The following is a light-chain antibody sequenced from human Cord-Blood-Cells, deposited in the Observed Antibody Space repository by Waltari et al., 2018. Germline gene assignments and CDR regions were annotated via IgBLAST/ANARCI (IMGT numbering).Light chain of an antibody. CDR1: SSDVGGYNY. CDR2: DVS. CDR3: CSYAGSYTYV. Sequence: QSALTQPRSVSGSPGPSVTISCHGTSSDVGGYNYVSWYQQLPGKAPKLMIYDVSKRPSGVPDRFSGSKSGNTASLTISGLQAEDEADYYCCSYAGSYTYVFGTGTKVTVL. V-gene: IGLV2-11*01. J-gene: IGLJ1*01.